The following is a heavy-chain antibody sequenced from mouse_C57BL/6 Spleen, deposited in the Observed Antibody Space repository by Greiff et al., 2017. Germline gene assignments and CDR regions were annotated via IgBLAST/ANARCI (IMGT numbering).Heavy chain of an antibody. CDR1: GFTFSDYG. CDR3: ASSLYYSNYVWAMDY. V-gene: IGHV5-17*01. Sequence: EVKLQESGGGLVKPGGSLKLSCAASGFTFSDYGMHWVRQAPEKGLEWVAYISSGSSTIYYADTVKGRFTISRDNAKNTLFLQMTSLRSEDTAMYYCASSLYYSNYVWAMDYWGQGTSVTVSS. J-gene: IGHJ4*01. CDR2: ISSGSSTI. D-gene: IGHD2-5*01.